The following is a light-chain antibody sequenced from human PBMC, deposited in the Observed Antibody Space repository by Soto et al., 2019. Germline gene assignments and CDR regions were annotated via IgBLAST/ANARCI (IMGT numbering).Light chain of an antibody. Sequence: DIQMTQSPSSVSASVGDRVTITCRASQGITSWLAWYQQKPGRAPKLLIYAASSLQSGVPSRLSGSGSGRDFTLTISSLQPEDFSTYFCQQTSSFPLTFGGWTKMEIK. J-gene: IGKJ4*01. CDR2: AAS. CDR1: QGITSW. CDR3: QQTSSFPLT. V-gene: IGKV1-12*01.